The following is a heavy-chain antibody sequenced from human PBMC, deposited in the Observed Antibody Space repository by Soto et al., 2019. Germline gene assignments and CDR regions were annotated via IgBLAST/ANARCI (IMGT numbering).Heavy chain of an antibody. CDR3: ARGGSSDWQVALDM. CDR1: GESFDTYY. D-gene: IGHD6-19*01. V-gene: IGHV4-34*01. Sequence: SETLSLTCVVSGESFDTYYWNWIRQSPGKGLEWIGESNHRGSNNYSPSLKSRVTISLDTSKNQFSLKLTSVTAADTAVYYCARGGSSDWQVALDMWGQGTMVTV. CDR2: SNHRGSN. J-gene: IGHJ3*02.